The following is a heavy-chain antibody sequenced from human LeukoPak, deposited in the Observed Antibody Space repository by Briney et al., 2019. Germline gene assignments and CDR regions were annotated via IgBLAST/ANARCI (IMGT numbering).Heavy chain of an antibody. Sequence: PGGSLRLSCAASGFTFSSYEMNWVRQAPGKGLEWVSYISSSGSTIYYADSVKGRFTISRDNAENSLYLQMNSLRAEDTAVYYCAREDMGYCSGGSCYRAWFDPWGQGTLVTVSS. CDR3: AREDMGYCSGGSCYRAWFDP. CDR2: ISSSGSTI. V-gene: IGHV3-48*03. CDR1: GFTFSSYE. D-gene: IGHD2-15*01. J-gene: IGHJ5*02.